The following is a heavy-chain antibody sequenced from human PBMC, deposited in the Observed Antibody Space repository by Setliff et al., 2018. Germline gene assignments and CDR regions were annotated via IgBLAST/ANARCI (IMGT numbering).Heavy chain of an antibody. D-gene: IGHD1-26*01. J-gene: IGHJ4*02. Sequence: SETLSLTCTVSDVSISSSSFYWAWIRQPPGKGLEWIGSIYYSGSTYYNPSLTSRVTISVDTSKNQFSLKLSFVTAADTAVYYCARHPSSGSYYGGSIFYFDDWGPGTLVTVSS. CDR1: DVSISSSSFY. CDR3: ARHPSSGSYYGGSIFYFDD. CDR2: IYYSGST. V-gene: IGHV4-39*01.